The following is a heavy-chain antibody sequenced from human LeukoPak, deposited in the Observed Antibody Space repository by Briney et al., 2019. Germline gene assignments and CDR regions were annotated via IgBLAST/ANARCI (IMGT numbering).Heavy chain of an antibody. CDR3: ARAGYGDYEFKVSYVGY. CDR2: IYYSGST. Sequence: PSETLSLTCTVSGGSISSSSYYWGWIPQPPGKGREWIGSIYYSGSTYYNPSLKSRVTISVHTSKNQFSLKLSSVTAADTAVYYCARAGYGDYEFKVSYVGYWGQGTLVTVSS. J-gene: IGHJ4*02. V-gene: IGHV4-39*07. D-gene: IGHD4-17*01. CDR1: GGSISSSSYY.